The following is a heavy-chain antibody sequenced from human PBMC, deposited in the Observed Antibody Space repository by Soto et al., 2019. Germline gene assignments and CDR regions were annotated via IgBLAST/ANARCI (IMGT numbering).Heavy chain of an antibody. CDR2: IYPGDSDT. Sequence: GESLKISCKGSGYSFTSYWIGWVRQMPGKGLEWMGIIYPGDSDTRYSPSFQGQVTISAVKSISTAYQKWRSLKASSTAMYYSAGHGIEYSSSWYYFDYWGQGTLVTVSS. CDR1: GYSFTSYW. CDR3: AGHGIEYSSSWYYFDY. V-gene: IGHV5-51*01. D-gene: IGHD6-13*01. J-gene: IGHJ4*02.